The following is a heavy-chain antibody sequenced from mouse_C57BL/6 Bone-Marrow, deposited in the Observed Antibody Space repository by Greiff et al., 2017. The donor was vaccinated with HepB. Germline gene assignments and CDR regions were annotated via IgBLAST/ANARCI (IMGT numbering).Heavy chain of an antibody. V-gene: IGHV3-6*01. Sequence: DVKLQESGPGLVKPSQSLSLTCSVTGYSITSGYYWNWIRQFPGNKLEWMGYISYDGSNNYNPSLKNRISITRDTSKNQFFLKLNSVTTEDTATYYCAREPDHYYGSSHWYFDVWGTGTTVTVSS. J-gene: IGHJ1*03. CDR3: AREPDHYYGSSHWYFDV. D-gene: IGHD1-1*01. CDR1: GYSITSGYY. CDR2: ISYDGSN.